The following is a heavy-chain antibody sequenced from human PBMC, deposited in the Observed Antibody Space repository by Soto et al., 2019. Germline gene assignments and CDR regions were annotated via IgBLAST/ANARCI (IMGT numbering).Heavy chain of an antibody. CDR3: ARRYDSSGYYYWDLDY. J-gene: IGHJ4*02. Sequence: ESLKISCKGSGYSFTSYWIGWVRQMPGKGLEWMGIIYPGDSDTRYSPSFQGQVTISADKSISTAYLQWSSLKASDTAMYYCARRYDSSGYYYWDLDYWGQGTLVTVSS. CDR1: GYSFTSYW. V-gene: IGHV5-51*01. CDR2: IYPGDSDT. D-gene: IGHD3-22*01.